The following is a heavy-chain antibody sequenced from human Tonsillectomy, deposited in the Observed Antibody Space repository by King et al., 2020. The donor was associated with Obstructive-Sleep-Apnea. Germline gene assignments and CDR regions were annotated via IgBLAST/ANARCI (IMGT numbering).Heavy chain of an antibody. CDR1: GYTFTSYD. V-gene: IGHV1-8*01. CDR2: MNPNSGNT. D-gene: IGHD2-15*01. Sequence: VQLVESGAEVKKPGASVKVSCKASGYTFTSYDINWVRQATGQGLVWMGWMNPNSGNTGYAQKLQGRLTMTRSTSMTTAYMELSSLRSADTAVYFCAREISGHCSGGTCYPPGAFDIWGQGKMVTVSS. CDR3: AREISGHCSGGTCYPPGAFDI. J-gene: IGHJ3*02.